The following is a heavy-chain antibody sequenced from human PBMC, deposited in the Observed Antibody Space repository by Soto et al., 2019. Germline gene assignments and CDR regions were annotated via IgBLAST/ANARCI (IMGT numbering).Heavy chain of an antibody. J-gene: IGHJ3*02. V-gene: IGHV3-15*01. D-gene: IGHD3-3*01. CDR1: GFTFSSYS. CDR2: IKSKTDGGTT. Sequence: GGSLRLSCAASGFTFSSYSMNWVRQAPGKGLEWVGRIKSKTDGGTTDYAAPVKGRFTISRDDSKNTLYLQMNSLKTRGPRVYYRTPASRFGSGYTEAFYIRGQGTMVT. CDR3: TPASRFGSGYTEAFYI.